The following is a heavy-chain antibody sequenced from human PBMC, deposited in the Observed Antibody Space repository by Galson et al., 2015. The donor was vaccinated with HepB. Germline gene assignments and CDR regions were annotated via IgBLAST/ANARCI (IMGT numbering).Heavy chain of an antibody. J-gene: IGHJ6*04. CDR2: ISAYNGNT. V-gene: IGHV1-18*01. Sequence: SVKVSCKASGYTFTSYGISWVRQAPGQGLEWMGWISAYNGNTNYAQKLQGRVTMTTDTSTSTAYMELRSLRSDDTAVYYCARDRMEYSSSWYLMDVWGKGTTVTVSS. CDR1: GYTFTSYG. CDR3: ARDRMEYSSSWYLMDV. D-gene: IGHD6-13*01.